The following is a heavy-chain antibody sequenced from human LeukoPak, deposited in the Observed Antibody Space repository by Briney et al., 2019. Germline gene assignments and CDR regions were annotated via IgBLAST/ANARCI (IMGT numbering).Heavy chain of an antibody. CDR3: ASLLTYSSGWSDYFDY. Sequence: PGGSLRLSCAASGFTVSSNYMSWVRQAPGKGLEWVSVIYSGGSTYYADSVKGRFTISRDNSKNTLYLQMNSLRAEDTAVYYFASLLTYSSGWSDYFDYWGQGTLVTVSS. D-gene: IGHD6-19*01. J-gene: IGHJ4*02. CDR1: GFTVSSNY. CDR2: IYSGGST. V-gene: IGHV3-53*01.